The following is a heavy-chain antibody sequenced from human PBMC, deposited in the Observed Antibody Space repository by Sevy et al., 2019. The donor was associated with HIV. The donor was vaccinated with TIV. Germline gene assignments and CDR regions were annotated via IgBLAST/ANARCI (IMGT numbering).Heavy chain of an antibody. D-gene: IGHD6-19*01. CDR1: GFTFSSYG. J-gene: IGHJ4*02. CDR2: IWYDGSNK. Sequence: GGSLRLSCAASGFTFSSYGMHWVRQAPGKGLEWVAVIWYDGSNKYYADSVKGRFTISRDNSKNTLYLQMNSLRAEDTDVYCCARDLEPGIAVAATGYWGQGTLVTVSS. V-gene: IGHV3-33*01. CDR3: ARDLEPGIAVAATGY.